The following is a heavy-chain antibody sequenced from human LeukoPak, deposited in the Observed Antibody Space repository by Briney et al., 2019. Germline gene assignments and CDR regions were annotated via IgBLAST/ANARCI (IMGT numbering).Heavy chain of an antibody. D-gene: IGHD2-15*01. CDR2: IYYSGST. CDR1: GGSISSYY. J-gene: IGHJ5*02. Sequence: PSETLSLTCTVSGGSISSYYWSWIRQPPGKGLEWIGYIYYSGSTNYNPSLKSRVTISVDTSKNQFSLKLSSVTAADTAVYYCARGDCSGGSCYWFDPWGQGTLVTVSS. CDR3: ARGDCSGGSCYWFDP. V-gene: IGHV4-59*01.